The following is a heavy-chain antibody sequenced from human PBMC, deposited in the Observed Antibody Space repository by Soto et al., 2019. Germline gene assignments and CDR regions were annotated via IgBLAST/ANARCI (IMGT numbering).Heavy chain of an antibody. CDR1: GYTFTIYA. CDR3: ARGPGGPDGPGDY. Sequence: QVQLVQSGAEVNKPGASVKVSCKASGYTFTIYAMHWVRQSPGQRLEWMGWINAGNGNTKYSQKFQGRVTITRDTSASTAYMALSSLRSEDTAVYYCARGPGGPDGPGDYWGQGTLVTVSS. J-gene: IGHJ4*02. CDR2: INAGNGNT. V-gene: IGHV1-3*01. D-gene: IGHD2-15*01.